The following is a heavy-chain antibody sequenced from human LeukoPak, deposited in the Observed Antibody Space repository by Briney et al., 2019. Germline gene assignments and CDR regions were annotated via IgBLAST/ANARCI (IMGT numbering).Heavy chain of an antibody. CDR1: GFTFSSYW. J-gene: IGHJ4*02. V-gene: IGHV3-7*04. CDR2: IKQDGSEK. CDR3: ARVDCSGGSCCQDD. Sequence: GGSLILSCAASGFTFSSYWMTWVRQAPGKGLEWVANIKQDGSEKYYVDSVKGRFTISRDNAKNSLYLQMNSLRAEDTAVYYCARVDCSGGSCCQDDWGQGTLVTVSS. D-gene: IGHD2-15*01.